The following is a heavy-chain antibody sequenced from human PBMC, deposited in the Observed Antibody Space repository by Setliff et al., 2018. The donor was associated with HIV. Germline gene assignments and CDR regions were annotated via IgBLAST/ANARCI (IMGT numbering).Heavy chain of an antibody. CDR2: IYHSGSA. CDR3: ATGITMAPDY. J-gene: IGHJ4*02. Sequence: SQTLSLTCDVSGYSISSAYSWGWIRQPPGKGLEWIGRIYHSGSAYYNPSLKSRVSISVATSKNQFSLKLTSVTAAATAVYYCATGITMAPDYWGQGSLVTVSS. V-gene: IGHV4-38-2*01. CDR1: GYSISSAYS. D-gene: IGHD6-19*01.